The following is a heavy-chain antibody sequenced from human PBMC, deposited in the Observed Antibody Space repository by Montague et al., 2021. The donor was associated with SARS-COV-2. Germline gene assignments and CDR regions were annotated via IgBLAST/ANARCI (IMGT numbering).Heavy chain of an antibody. V-gene: IGHV4-31*03. D-gene: IGHD5-12*01. CDR2: IYNSGTT. Sequence: TLSLTCTVSGGSISSGGYCWNWIRQYPGKGLEWIGYIYNSGTTSYSPSLRSRATISMDTSKNLFSLKLTSVTAADTAVYYCAGTVLYSGYDYSWFDPWDQGTPVTVSS. J-gene: IGHJ5*02. CDR1: GGSISSGGYC. CDR3: AGTVLYSGYDYSWFDP.